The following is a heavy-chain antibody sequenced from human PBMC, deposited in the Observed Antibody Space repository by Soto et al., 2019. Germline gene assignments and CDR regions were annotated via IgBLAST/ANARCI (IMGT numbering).Heavy chain of an antibody. J-gene: IGHJ6*02. Sequence: PGGSLRLSCAASGFTFDDYAMQWVRQAPGKGLEWVSGMSWDSSKIAYADSVKGRFTISRDNAKNSLYLRMNSLRGEDTALYYCVKDIGSSNYYFGMDVWGQGTTVTVSS. V-gene: IGHV3-9*01. CDR2: MSWDSSKI. D-gene: IGHD2-2*01. CDR1: GFTFDDYA. CDR3: VKDIGSSNYYFGMDV.